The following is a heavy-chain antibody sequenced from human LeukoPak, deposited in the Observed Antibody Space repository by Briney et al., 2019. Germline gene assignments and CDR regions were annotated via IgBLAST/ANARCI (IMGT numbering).Heavy chain of an antibody. Sequence: PGGSLRLSCAASGFTLMTYDIHWVRQATGRGLEWVSVFATAGDIYYPGSVKGRFTISRESAKNPLCLQMNSLRAGDTAVYYCARKGIKKIFDYWGQGTLVTVTS. CDR1: GFTLMTYD. V-gene: IGHV3-13*01. J-gene: IGHJ4*02. CDR2: FATAGDI. CDR3: ARKGIKKIFDY. D-gene: IGHD3-10*01.